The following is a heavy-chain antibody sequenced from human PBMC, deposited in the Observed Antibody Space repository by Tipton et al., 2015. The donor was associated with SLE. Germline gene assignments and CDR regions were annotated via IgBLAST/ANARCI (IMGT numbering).Heavy chain of an antibody. D-gene: IGHD1-7*01. Sequence: TLSLTCTVSGGSISSHYWSWIRQPPGKGLEWIGYIYYSGSTNYNPPLTSRVTISVDTSKNKFSLKLSSVTAADTAVYYCARDGDNWNYVNAFDIWGQGTMVTVSS. V-gene: IGHV4-59*11. CDR2: IYYSGST. J-gene: IGHJ3*02. CDR3: ARDGDNWNYVNAFDI. CDR1: GGSISSHY.